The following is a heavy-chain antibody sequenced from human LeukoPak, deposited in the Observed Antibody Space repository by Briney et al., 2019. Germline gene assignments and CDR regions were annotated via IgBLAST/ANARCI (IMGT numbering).Heavy chain of an antibody. CDR1: GYTFTSYG. CDR2: ISAYNGNT. J-gene: IGHJ4*02. V-gene: IGHV1-18*01. Sequence: ASVKVSCKASGYTFTSYGISWVRQAPGQGLEWMGCISAYNGNTNYAQKLQGRVTMTTDTSTSTAYMELRSLRSDDTAVYYCARNYDFWSGSLPFDYWGQGTLVTVSS. D-gene: IGHD3-3*01. CDR3: ARNYDFWSGSLPFDY.